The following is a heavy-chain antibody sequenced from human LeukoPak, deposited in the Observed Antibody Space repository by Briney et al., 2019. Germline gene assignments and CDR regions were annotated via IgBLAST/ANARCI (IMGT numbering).Heavy chain of an antibody. CDR2: ISSSGSTI. CDR3: AKGSYCSSTSCYRTDFDY. Sequence: GGSLRLSCAASGFTFSDYYMSWIRQAPGKGLEWVSYISSSGSTIYYADSVKGRFTISRDNSKNTLYLQMNSLRAEDTAVYYCAKGSYCSSTSCYRTDFDYWGQGTLVTVSS. CDR1: GFTFSDYY. D-gene: IGHD2-2*01. J-gene: IGHJ4*02. V-gene: IGHV3-11*04.